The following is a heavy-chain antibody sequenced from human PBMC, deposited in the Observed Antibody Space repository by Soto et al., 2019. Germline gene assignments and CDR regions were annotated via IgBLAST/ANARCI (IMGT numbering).Heavy chain of an antibody. J-gene: IGHJ3*02. Sequence: GGSLRLSCAASGFTFSSYAMSWVRQAPGKGLEWVSAISGSGGSTYYADSVKGRFTIYRDNSKNTLYLQMNSLRAEDTAVYYCAKDIFIARATRGAFDIWGQGTMVTVSS. D-gene: IGHD6-6*01. CDR1: GFTFSSYA. V-gene: IGHV3-23*01. CDR3: AKDIFIARATRGAFDI. CDR2: ISGSGGST.